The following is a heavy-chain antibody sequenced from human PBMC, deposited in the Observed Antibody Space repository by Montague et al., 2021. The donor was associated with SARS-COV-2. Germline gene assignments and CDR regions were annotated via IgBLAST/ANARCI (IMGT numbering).Heavy chain of an antibody. CDR1: GFTFSSYW. Sequence: SLRLSCAASGFTFSSYWMSWVRQTPGKGLEWVANIKPDGGEKHYVDSVKGRFTISRGNAKNSLNLQMDGLRAEDTALYYCARDSRIVGATGGMDVWGQGTTVIVSS. D-gene: IGHD1-26*01. CDR3: ARDSRIVGATGGMDV. J-gene: IGHJ6*02. V-gene: IGHV3-7*03. CDR2: IKPDGGEK.